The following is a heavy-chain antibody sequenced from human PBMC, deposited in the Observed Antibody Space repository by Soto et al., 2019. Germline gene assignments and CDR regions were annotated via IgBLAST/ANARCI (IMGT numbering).Heavy chain of an antibody. D-gene: IGHD2-15*01. CDR3: AKDPSPLVAATWGY. V-gene: IGHV3-23*01. CDR1: GFTFSSYA. Sequence: GGSLRLSCAASGFTFSSYAMSWVRQAPGKGLEWVSAISGSGGSTYYADSVKGRFTISRDNSKNTLYLQMNSLRAEDTAVYYCAKDPSPLVAATWGYWGQGTLVTVSS. CDR2: ISGSGGST. J-gene: IGHJ4*02.